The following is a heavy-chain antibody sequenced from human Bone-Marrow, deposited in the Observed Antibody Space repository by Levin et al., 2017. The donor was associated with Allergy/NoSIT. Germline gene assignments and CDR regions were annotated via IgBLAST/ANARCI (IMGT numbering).Heavy chain of an antibody. V-gene: IGHV4-59*01. CDR2: IYYSGST. CDR1: GDSISRYY. Sequence: LETLSLTCTVSGDSISRYYWSWIRQPPGKGLEWIGYIYYSGSTNYNPSLKSRVTISVDTSKNQFSLDLNFVTAADTAVYYCARDAQTSPTRNYGMDVWGQGTTVTVSS. CDR3: ARDAQTSPTRNYGMDV. J-gene: IGHJ6*02.